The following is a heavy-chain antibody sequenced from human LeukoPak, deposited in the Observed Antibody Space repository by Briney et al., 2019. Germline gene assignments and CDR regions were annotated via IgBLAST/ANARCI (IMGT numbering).Heavy chain of an antibody. Sequence: GGSLRLSCAASGFTFSSYAISWVRQAPGKGLEWVSVISGNGGSTHYADSVKGRFTISRDNSKNTLYLQMNSLRAEDTAVYYCARVVDCSSTSCYDAFDIWGQGTMVTVSS. CDR3: ARVVDCSSTSCYDAFDI. CDR2: ISGNGGST. D-gene: IGHD2-2*01. V-gene: IGHV3-23*01. J-gene: IGHJ3*02. CDR1: GFTFSSYA.